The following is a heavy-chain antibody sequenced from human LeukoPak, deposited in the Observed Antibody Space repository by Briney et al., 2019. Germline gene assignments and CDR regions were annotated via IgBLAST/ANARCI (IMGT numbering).Heavy chain of an antibody. Sequence: GGSLRLSCAASGFTVSSNCMSWVRQAPGKGLEWVSSISSSSSYIYYADSVKGRFTISRGNAKNSLYLQMNSLRAEDTAVYYCARGYSNYGNWGQGTLVTVSS. D-gene: IGHD4-11*01. CDR3: ARGYSNYGN. J-gene: IGHJ4*02. CDR2: ISSSSSYI. V-gene: IGHV3-21*01. CDR1: GFTVSSNC.